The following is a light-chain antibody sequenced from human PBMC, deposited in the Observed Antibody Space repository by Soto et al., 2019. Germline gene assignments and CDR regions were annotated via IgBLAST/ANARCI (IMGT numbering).Light chain of an antibody. CDR2: NAS. CDR1: QTISSW. V-gene: IGKV1-5*03. Sequence: DLQMTQSPSTLSASLGDRVTITCRASQTISSWLAWYQQKPGKAPKLLIYNASTLKSGVPSRFRGSGSGTEFTLTISSLQPDDFETYYCQHYNSYSEALGQGTKVDIK. J-gene: IGKJ1*01. CDR3: QHYNSYSEA.